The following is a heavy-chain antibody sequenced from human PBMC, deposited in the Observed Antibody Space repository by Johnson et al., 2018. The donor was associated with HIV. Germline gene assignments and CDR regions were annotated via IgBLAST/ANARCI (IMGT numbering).Heavy chain of an antibody. Sequence: VQLVESGGDLVQPGGSLRLSCAASGITVSSNYMTWVRQAPGKGLEWVSVIYSGGSTYYADSMKGRFTISRDNSKNTLYLQMNSLRAEDTAVYYCASRYGDYGLGAFDIWGQGTMVTVSS. CDR1: GITVSSNY. CDR3: ASRYGDYGLGAFDI. V-gene: IGHV3-66*01. D-gene: IGHD4-17*01. J-gene: IGHJ3*02. CDR2: IYSGGST.